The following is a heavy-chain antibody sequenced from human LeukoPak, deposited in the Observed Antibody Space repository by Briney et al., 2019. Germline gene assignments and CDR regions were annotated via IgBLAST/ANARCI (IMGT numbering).Heavy chain of an antibody. V-gene: IGHV5-51*01. CDR1: CYSFTSYW. J-gene: IGHJ3*02. Sequence: GASLNISSKGSCYSFTSYWIGWVRPTPGKRLEWMGIIYPGDSDTRSSPSFQGHVTISADKSISTAYLQWSSLKASDTAMYYCASDTMVRGGDAFDIWGQGTMVHLSS. CDR2: IYPGDSDT. CDR3: ASDTMVRGGDAFDI. D-gene: IGHD3-10*01.